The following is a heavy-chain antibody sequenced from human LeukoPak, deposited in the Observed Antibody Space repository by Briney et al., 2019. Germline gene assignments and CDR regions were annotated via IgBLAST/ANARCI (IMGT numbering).Heavy chain of an antibody. Sequence: GGSLRLSCAASGFTFSDYYMSWVRQAPGKGLEWVSAISGSGGSTYYADSVKGRFTISRDNSKNTLYLQMNSLRAEDTAVYYCAKDLVRGDDAFDIWGQGTMVTVSS. V-gene: IGHV3-23*01. J-gene: IGHJ3*02. CDR2: ISGSGGST. CDR3: AKDLVRGDDAFDI. D-gene: IGHD3-10*01. CDR1: GFTFSDYY.